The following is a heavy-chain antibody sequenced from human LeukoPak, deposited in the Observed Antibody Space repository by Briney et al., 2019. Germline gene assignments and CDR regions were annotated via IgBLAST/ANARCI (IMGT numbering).Heavy chain of an antibody. J-gene: IGHJ4*02. Sequence: PGGSLRLSCAASGFTFSSYAMSWVRQAPGKGLEWVSAISGSGGSTYYADSVKGRFTISRDNSKNTLYLQMNSLRAEDTAVYYCAKGGYGSGITREEYYFDYWGQGTLVTVSS. CDR1: GFTFSSYA. D-gene: IGHD3-10*01. CDR3: AKGGYGSGITREEYYFDY. CDR2: ISGSGGST. V-gene: IGHV3-23*01.